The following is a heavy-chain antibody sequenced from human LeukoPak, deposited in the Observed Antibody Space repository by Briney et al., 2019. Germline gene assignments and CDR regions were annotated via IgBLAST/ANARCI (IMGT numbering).Heavy chain of an antibody. CDR3: AKDYSYCSSTSCYSTPDAFDI. Sequence: GGSLRLSCAASGFTFISYAMSWVRQAPGKGLEWVSAISGSGGSTYYADSVKGRFTISRDNSKNTLYLQMNSLRAEDTAVYYSAKDYSYCSSTSCYSTPDAFDIWGQGTMVTVSS. CDR2: ISGSGGST. J-gene: IGHJ3*02. V-gene: IGHV3-23*01. CDR1: GFTFISYA. D-gene: IGHD2-2*01.